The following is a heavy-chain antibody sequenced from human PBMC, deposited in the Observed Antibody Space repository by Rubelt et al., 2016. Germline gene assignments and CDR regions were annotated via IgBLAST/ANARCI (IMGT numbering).Heavy chain of an antibody. J-gene: IGHJ4*02. CDR1: GYTFSTYY. CDR2: INPSGGST. V-gene: IGHV1-46*01. D-gene: IGHD1-1*01. Sequence: QVQLVQSGAEVKKPGASVKVSCKASGYTFSTYYIHWVRQAPGQGLEWMGIINPSGGSTSYAQKFQAQVTMTMDTSTSTVYMELSSLRSEDTAVYYCARDWVGTTDFDYWGQGTLVTVSS. CDR3: ARDWVGTTDFDY.